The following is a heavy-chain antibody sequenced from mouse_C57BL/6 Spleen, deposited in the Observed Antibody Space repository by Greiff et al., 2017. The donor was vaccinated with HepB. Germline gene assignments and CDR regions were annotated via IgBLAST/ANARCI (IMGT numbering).Heavy chain of an antibody. CDR1: GYAFSSSW. J-gene: IGHJ2*01. CDR2: IYPGDGDT. CDR3: ARLPLGRGDY. V-gene: IGHV1-82*01. D-gene: IGHD4-1*01. Sequence: VQLQQSGPELVKPGASVKISCKASGYAFSSSWMNWVKQRPGKGLEWIGRIYPGDGDTNYNGKFKGKATLTADKSSSTAYMQLSSLTSEDSAVYCCARLPLGRGDYWGQGTTLTVSS.